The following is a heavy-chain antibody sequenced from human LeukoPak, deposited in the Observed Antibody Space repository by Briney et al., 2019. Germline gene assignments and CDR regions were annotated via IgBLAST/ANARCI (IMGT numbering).Heavy chain of an antibody. CDR1: GFTFDDYA. CDR2: ISWNSGSI. V-gene: IGHV3-9*01. D-gene: IGHD3-22*01. Sequence: GGSLRLSCAASGFTFDDYAMHWVRQAPGKGLEWVSGISWNSGSIGYADSVKGRFTISRDNAKNSLYLQMNSLRAEDTALYYCAKDRKWLLRNAHNDTFDIWGQGTMVTVSS. CDR3: AKDRKWLLRNAHNDTFDI. J-gene: IGHJ3*02.